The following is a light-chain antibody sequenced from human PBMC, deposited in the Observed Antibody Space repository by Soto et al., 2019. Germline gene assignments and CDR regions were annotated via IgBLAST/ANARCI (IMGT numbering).Light chain of an antibody. J-gene: IGLJ1*01. CDR3: CSYAGSSTPYV. V-gene: IGLV2-23*01. CDR1: SSDVGSYNL. CDR2: EGS. Sequence: QSALTQPASVSGSPGQSITISCTGTSSDVGSYNLVSWYRQHPGKATKLMIYEGSKRPSGVSNRFSGSKSGNTASLTISGLQAEDEADYYCCSYAGSSTPYVFGTGTKVTVL.